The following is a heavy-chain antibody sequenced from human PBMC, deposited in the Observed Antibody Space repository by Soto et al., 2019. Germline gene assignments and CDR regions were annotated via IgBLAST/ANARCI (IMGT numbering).Heavy chain of an antibody. D-gene: IGHD2-21*02. J-gene: IGHJ4*02. CDR3: ARDGDRSVAVTGPVKYFLDF. Sequence: GASVKVSCEASGYTFTNYHIHWVRQAPGQGLEWMGIINPSDGSTSFAQKFQGRVTMTRDTSTSTVYVELSSLRSEDAAVYYCARDGDRSVAVTGPVKYFLDFWGQGTLVTVSS. V-gene: IGHV1-46*01. CDR1: GYTFTNYH. CDR2: INPSDGST.